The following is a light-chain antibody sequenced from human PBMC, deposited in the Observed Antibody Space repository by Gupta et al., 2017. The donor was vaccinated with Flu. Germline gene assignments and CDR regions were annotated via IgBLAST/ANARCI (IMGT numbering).Light chain of an antibody. V-gene: IGKV1-17*01. Sequence: DIQMTQSPSSLSASVGDRVTITCRASQGIRNDSAWYQQESGKAPKRLIYGATSLQSGVPSRFSGSGSGTDFTLTISSLQPEDFATYYCLHHNSYPLSFGGGTKVEIK. CDR2: GAT. CDR1: QGIRND. CDR3: LHHNSYPLS. J-gene: IGKJ4*01.